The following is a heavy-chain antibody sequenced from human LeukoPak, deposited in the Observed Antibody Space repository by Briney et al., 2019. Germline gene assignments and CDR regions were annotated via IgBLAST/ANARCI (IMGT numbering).Heavy chain of an antibody. Sequence: SETLSLTCNVSGGSISSYYWSWIRQAPGKGLEWIGYIYYGGSANYNPSLKRRVTILIDTSRNQFSLGLSSVTAADTAVYYCARHAGGYSYETWGQGTLVTVSS. CDR3: ARHAGGYSYET. V-gene: IGHV4-59*01. CDR1: GGSISSYY. D-gene: IGHD5-18*01. J-gene: IGHJ4*02. CDR2: IYYGGSA.